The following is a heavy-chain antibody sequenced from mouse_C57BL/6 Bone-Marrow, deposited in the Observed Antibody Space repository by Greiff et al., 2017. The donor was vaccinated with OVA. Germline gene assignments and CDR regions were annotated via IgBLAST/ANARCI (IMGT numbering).Heavy chain of an antibody. J-gene: IGHJ4*01. D-gene: IGHD3-3*01. CDR3: ARCRGANYAMDY. Sequence: VQLKESGPELVKPGASVKISCKASGYAFSSSWMNWVKQRPGKGLEWIGRIYPGDGDTNYNGKFKGKATLTADKSSSTAYMQLSSLTSEDSAVYFCARCRGANYAMDYWGQGTSVTVSS. V-gene: IGHV1-82*01. CDR2: IYPGDGDT. CDR1: GYAFSSSW.